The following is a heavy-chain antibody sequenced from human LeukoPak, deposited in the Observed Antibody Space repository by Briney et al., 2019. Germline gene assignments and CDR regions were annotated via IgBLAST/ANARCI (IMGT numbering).Heavy chain of an antibody. D-gene: IGHD3-22*01. Sequence: SSETLSLTCTVSGGSISSYYWSWIRQPPGKGLEWIGYIYYSGSTNYNPSLKSRVTMSVDTSKNQFSLKLSSVTAADTAVYYCARDTYYYDSSGYWADYWGQGTLVTVSS. J-gene: IGHJ4*02. V-gene: IGHV4-59*12. CDR2: IYYSGST. CDR1: GGSISSYY. CDR3: ARDTYYYDSSGYWADY.